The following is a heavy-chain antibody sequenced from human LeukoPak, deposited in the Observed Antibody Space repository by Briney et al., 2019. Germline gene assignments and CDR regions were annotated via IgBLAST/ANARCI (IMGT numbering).Heavy chain of an antibody. CDR3: ARVHGATRDYGDLDY. V-gene: IGHV4-39*01. D-gene: IGHD4-17*01. J-gene: IGHJ4*02. CDR2: IYYSGST. CDR1: GGSISSSSYY. Sequence: SETLSLTCTVSGGSISSSSYYWGWIRQPPGKGLEWIGSIYYSGSTYYNPSLKSRVTISVDTSKNQFSLKLSSVTAADTAVYYCARVHGATRDYGDLDYWGQGTLVTVSS.